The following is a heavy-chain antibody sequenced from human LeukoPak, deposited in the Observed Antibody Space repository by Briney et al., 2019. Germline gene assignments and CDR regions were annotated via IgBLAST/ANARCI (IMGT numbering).Heavy chain of an antibody. V-gene: IGHV1-2*02. CDR3: ARRRYYDSTYYYYYMDV. CDR1: GYTFTGYY. Sequence: ASVKVSCKASGYTFTGYYMHWVRQAPGQGLEWMGWINPNSGGTNYAQKFQGRVTMTTDTSTSTAYMELRSLRSDDTAVYYCARRRYYDSTYYYYYMDVWGKGTTVIVSS. D-gene: IGHD3-3*01. J-gene: IGHJ6*03. CDR2: INPNSGGT.